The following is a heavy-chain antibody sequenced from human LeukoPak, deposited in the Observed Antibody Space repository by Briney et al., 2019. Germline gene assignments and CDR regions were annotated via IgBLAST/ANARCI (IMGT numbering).Heavy chain of an antibody. J-gene: IGHJ4*02. CDR2: IYSGGST. D-gene: IGHD3-3*01. CDR1: GFTVSSNY. CDR3: ARDGAAYDFWSGRGMYYFDY. Sequence: GGSLRLFCAASGFTVSSNYMSWVRQAPGKGLEWVSVIYSGGSTYYADSVKGRFTISRDNSKNTLYLQMNSLRAEDTAVYYCARDGAAYDFWSGRGMYYFDYWGQGTLVTVSS. V-gene: IGHV3-66*01.